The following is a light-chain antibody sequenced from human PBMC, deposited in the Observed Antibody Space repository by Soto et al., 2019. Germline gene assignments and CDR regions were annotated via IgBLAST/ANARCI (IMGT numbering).Light chain of an antibody. CDR2: GAT. CDR3: QQYNNWPRT. J-gene: IGKJ1*01. CDR1: QSVSIL. V-gene: IGKV3-15*01. Sequence: IVMTQSPATLSVSPGERATLSCRASQSVSILVAWYQQKPGQAPRLLIHGATTRATGIPARFSGSGSGTEFTLTISSLQSEDFAVYYCQQYNNWPRTFGQGTKVDI.